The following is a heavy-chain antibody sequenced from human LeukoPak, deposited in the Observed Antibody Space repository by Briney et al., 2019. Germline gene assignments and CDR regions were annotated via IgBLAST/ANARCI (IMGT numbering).Heavy chain of an antibody. D-gene: IGHD2-21*01. V-gene: IGHV3-11*04. J-gene: IGHJ4*02. Sequence: PGVTVRLSCAASGFTFSDYYMSWTRQAPGKGRVGVSYISSSGSNIYYADPAKGRFTISRDNAKNSLYLQMTSLRAEDTAVYYCAGDRDDYTDYWGQGTLVTVSS. CDR3: AGDRDDYTDY. CDR2: ISSSGSNI. CDR1: GFTFSDYY.